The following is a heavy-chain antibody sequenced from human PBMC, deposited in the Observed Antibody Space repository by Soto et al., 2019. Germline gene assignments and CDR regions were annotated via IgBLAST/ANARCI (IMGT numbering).Heavy chain of an antibody. CDR3: AKADGGKRSSSGYDY. D-gene: IGHD3-22*01. V-gene: IGHV3-30*18. J-gene: IGHJ4*02. CDR1: GFSFSTYG. CDR2: ISNDGSNK. Sequence: GGSLRLSCAASGFSFSTYGMHWVRQAPGKGLEWVAFISNDGSNKYYADSVKGRFTISRDNKNTLYLQMNSLTVEDTAIFYCAKADGGKRSSSGYDYWGQGTLVTVSS.